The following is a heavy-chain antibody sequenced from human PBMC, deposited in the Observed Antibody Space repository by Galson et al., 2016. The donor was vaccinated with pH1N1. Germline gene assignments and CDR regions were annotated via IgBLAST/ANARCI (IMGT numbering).Heavy chain of an antibody. D-gene: IGHD6-13*01. V-gene: IGHV4-30-4*08. Sequence: LVKPTQTLTLICSFSGFSFSSNGVGVGWIRQPPGKGLEWIGYIFYSESTYYNPSLKSRVTISVDTSKNQFSLKLTSVTAADTAVYYCARGVAAAGSYYFDYWGQGTLVTVSS. CDR3: ARGVAAAGSYYFDY. CDR1: GFSFSSNGVG. J-gene: IGHJ4*02. CDR2: IFYSEST.